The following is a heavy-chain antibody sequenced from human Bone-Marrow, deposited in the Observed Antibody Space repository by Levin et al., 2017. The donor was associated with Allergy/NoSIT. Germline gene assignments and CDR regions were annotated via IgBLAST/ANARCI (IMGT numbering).Heavy chain of an antibody. J-gene: IGHJ4*02. CDR2: FDPEDGKT. CDR1: GDTVTEKS. V-gene: IGHV1-24*01. Sequence: ASVKVSCRVSGDTVTEKSLHWVRQAPGKGLEWMGGFDPEDGKTVFAQKFQGRVTMTEDTSTDTAYMDLSGLRFEDTAVYYCASVREVLLVTPGAMALGFDFWGQGTLVAVSS. D-gene: IGHD3-16*01. CDR3: ASVREVLLVTPGAMALGFDF.